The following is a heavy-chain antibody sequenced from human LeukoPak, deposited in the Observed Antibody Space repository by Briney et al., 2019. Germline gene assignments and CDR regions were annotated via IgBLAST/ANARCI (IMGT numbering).Heavy chain of an antibody. Sequence: KASETLSLTCTVSGGSISSYYWSWIRQPPGKGLEWIGYIYYNGSTNYNPSLKSRVTIAVDTSNNQFSLMLESVTAADAAVYYCARHAPDGYTSNWYLDYWGRGTLATVSS. CDR2: IYYNGST. CDR3: ARHAPDGYTSNWYLDY. D-gene: IGHD6-13*01. J-gene: IGHJ4*02. CDR1: GGSISSYY. V-gene: IGHV4-59*08.